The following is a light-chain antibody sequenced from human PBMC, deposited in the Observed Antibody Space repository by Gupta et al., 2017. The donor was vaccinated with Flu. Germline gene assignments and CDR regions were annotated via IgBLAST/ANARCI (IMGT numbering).Light chain of an antibody. J-gene: IGKJ1*01. CDR3: MQRLQIPRT. V-gene: IGKV2-28*01. CDR2: MGS. Sequence: DIVLTQSPLSLPVTPGEPASISCRSSQSLLYKNGNNYFDWYLKKPGQSPQLLIYMGSYRAPGVPDRFSGSGSGTDFTLKISRVEAEDVGVYYCMQRLQIPRTFGQGTKVEI. CDR1: QSLLYKNGNNY.